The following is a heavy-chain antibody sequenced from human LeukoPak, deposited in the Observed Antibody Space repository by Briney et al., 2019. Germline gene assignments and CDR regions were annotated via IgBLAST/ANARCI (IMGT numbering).Heavy chain of an antibody. Sequence: SETLSLTCTVSGGSISSYYWSWIRQPPGKGLEWIGYIHYSGSTNYNPSLKGRVTISVDTSKNQFSLKLSSVTAADTAVYYCARAIRLYYDSSGADAFDIWGQGTMVTVSS. J-gene: IGHJ3*02. CDR2: IHYSGST. D-gene: IGHD3-22*01. V-gene: IGHV4-59*01. CDR1: GGSISSYY. CDR3: ARAIRLYYDSSGADAFDI.